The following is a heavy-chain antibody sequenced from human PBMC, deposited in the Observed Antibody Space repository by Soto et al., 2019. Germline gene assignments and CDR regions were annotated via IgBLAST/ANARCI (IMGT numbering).Heavy chain of an antibody. J-gene: IGHJ6*03. V-gene: IGHV1-24*01. CDR3: ATRSQIVPRYYYMDV. Sequence: ASVKVSCKVSGYTLTALSMHWVRQAPGKGLEWMGNFDPQDGETIYAQRFQGRVTMTEDTSTDTAYMELSSLRSEDTAVYYCATRSQIVPRYYYMDVWGKGTTVTVSS. CDR2: FDPQDGET. D-gene: IGHD1-26*01. CDR1: GYTLTALS.